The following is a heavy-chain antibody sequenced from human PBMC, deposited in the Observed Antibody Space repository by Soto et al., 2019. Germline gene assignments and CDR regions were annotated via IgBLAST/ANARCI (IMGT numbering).Heavy chain of an antibody. V-gene: IGHV1-69*02. J-gene: IGHJ3*02. CDR1: GGTFNTYT. CDR2: IIPILGIA. D-gene: IGHD6-19*01. CDR3: AREIAVAGKTSDVFDN. Sequence: QVQLVHSGAEEKKPGSSVKVSCKASGGTFNTYTISWVRQAPGQGLEWMGRIIPILGIAKYAQKFQDRVTINADKSTSTADMELSSLRAEDAAVYYCAREIAVAGKTSDVFDNRGQGTMVTVYS.